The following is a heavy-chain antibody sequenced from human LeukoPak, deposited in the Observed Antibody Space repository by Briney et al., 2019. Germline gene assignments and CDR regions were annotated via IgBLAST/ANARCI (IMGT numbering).Heavy chain of an antibody. Sequence: GGSLRHSCAASGFPFNAYWMTWVRQAPGKGLEWVANIRQDGDTKYYVDSVKGRFTISRDNAVNSLYLQMNSLRAEDTAIYYCARSLPYGTTWYGRSDFWGQGTLVTVSS. D-gene: IGHD6-13*01. CDR2: IRQDGDTK. J-gene: IGHJ4*02. V-gene: IGHV3-7*03. CDR1: GFPFNAYW. CDR3: ARSLPYGTTWYGRSDF.